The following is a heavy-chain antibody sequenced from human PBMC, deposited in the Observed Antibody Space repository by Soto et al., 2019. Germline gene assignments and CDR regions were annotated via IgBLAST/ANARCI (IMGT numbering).Heavy chain of an antibody. CDR2: IYYSGST. CDR1: GGSISSYY. V-gene: IGHV4-59*08. CDR3: ARLVTTNAFDL. Sequence: SETLSLTCTVSGGSISSYYWSWIRQPPGKGLEWIGYIYYSGSTNYNPSLKRRVTISVDTAKNQFSLKLSSVTAADTAVYYCARLVTTNAFDLWGQGTMVTVSS. D-gene: IGHD4-17*01. J-gene: IGHJ3*01.